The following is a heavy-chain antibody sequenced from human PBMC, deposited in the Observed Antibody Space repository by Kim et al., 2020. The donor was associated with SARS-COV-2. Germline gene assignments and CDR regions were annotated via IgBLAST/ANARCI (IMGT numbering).Heavy chain of an antibody. Sequence: SETLSLTCTVSGGSISSYYWSWIRQPPGKGLEWIGYIYYSGSTNYNPSLKSRVTISVDTSKNQFSLKLSSVTAADTAVYYCARVVMAGIDAFDIWGQGTMVTVSS. J-gene: IGHJ3*02. CDR3: ARVVMAGIDAFDI. V-gene: IGHV4-59*01. CDR2: IYYSGST. D-gene: IGHD6-19*01. CDR1: GGSISSYY.